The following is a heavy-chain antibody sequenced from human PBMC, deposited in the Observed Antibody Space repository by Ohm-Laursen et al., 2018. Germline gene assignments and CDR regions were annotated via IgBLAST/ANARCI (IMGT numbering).Heavy chain of an antibody. CDR3: ARERSAYPSDALDL. V-gene: IGHV3-9*01. Sequence: SSLRLSCAASGFTFSDHYMDWVRQAPGKGLEWVSGISWNSGSIGYADSVKGRFTISRDNSKNTLYLQMNSLRGEDTAVYYCARERSAYPSDALDLWGQGTMVTVSS. J-gene: IGHJ3*01. CDR1: GFTFSDHY. CDR2: ISWNSGSI. D-gene: IGHD3-16*01.